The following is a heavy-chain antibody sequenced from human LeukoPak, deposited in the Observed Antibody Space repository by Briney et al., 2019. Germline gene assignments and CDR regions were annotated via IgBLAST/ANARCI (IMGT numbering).Heavy chain of an antibody. V-gene: IGHV1-69*06. CDR1: GGTFSSYA. CDR2: IIPIFGTA. J-gene: IGHJ4*02. CDR3: ARGVSAVAGTSWDH. Sequence: SVKVSCEASGGTFSSYAISWVRQAPGQGLEWMGGIIPIFGTANYAQKFQGRVTITADKSTSTAYMELRSLRSDDTAVYYCARGVSAVAGTSWDHWGQGTLVTVSS. D-gene: IGHD6-19*01.